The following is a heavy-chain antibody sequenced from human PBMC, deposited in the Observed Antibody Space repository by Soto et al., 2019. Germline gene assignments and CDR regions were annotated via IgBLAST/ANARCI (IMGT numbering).Heavy chain of an antibody. D-gene: IGHD2-21*02. CDR3: AKVIVVVTADRGQYFQH. V-gene: IGHV3-23*01. CDR1: GFTFSSYA. J-gene: IGHJ1*01. CDR2: ISGTGFST. Sequence: EVQLLESGGGLVQPGGSLRLSCAASGFTFSSYAMNWVRQAPGKGLEWVSAISGTGFSTYYTDSVKGRFTISRDNSKNTLYLQMNSLRAEDTAVYYCAKVIVVVTADRGQYFQHWGQGTLVTVSS.